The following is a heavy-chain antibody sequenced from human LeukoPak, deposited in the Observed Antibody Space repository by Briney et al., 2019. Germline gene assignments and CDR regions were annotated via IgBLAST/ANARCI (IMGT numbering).Heavy chain of an antibody. CDR1: GSTFDEYA. CDR3: AKGVGTSYHYHMDV. CDR2: ISWDSYDI. J-gene: IGHJ6*03. D-gene: IGHD1-26*01. V-gene: IGHV3-9*03. Sequence: GRSLRLSCAASGSTFDEYAMHWVRQPPGKGLEWGSGISWDSYDIGYADSVKGRFTISRDNAKNSLYLQMNSLRAEDMALYYCAKGVGTSYHYHMDVWGKGTTVIVSS.